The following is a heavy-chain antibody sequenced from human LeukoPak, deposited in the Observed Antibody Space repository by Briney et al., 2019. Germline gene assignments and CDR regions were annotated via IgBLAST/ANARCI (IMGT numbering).Heavy chain of an antibody. CDR2: IKSDGSAA. V-gene: IGHV3-74*01. D-gene: IGHD3-22*01. J-gene: IGHJ4*02. CDR1: GFTFSNYW. Sequence: PGGSLRLSCAASGFTFSNYWMHWGRQAPGEGLVWVSRIKSDGSAASHADSVKGRFTVSRDNAKNTLYLQMNSLRAEDTAVYYCARHSSIWHSIDYWGQGTLVTVSS. CDR3: ARHSSIWHSIDY.